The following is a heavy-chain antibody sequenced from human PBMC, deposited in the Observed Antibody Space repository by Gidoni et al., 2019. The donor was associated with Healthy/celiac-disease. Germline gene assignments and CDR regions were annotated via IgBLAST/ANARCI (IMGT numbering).Heavy chain of an antibody. Sequence: EVQLLESGGGLVQPGGSLRLSCAASGFTFSSDALSWVRQAPGKGLEWVSAISGSGGSTYYADSVKGRFTISRDNSKNTLYLQMNSLRAEDTAVYYCALGSIVVVPAAILGFGMDVWGQGTTVTVSS. CDR3: ALGSIVVVPAAILGFGMDV. J-gene: IGHJ6*02. D-gene: IGHD2-2*02. CDR2: ISGSGGST. CDR1: GFTFSSDA. V-gene: IGHV3-23*01.